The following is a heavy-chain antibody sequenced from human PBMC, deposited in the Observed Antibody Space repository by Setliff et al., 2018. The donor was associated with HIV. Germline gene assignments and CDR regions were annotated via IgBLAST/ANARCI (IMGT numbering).Heavy chain of an antibody. Sequence: GGSLRLSCATSGFTFNKYWMTWVRQTPSKGLEWVATIRQDGNEKYYVDSVKGRFTVSRDNRRKVLHLQMSSLRVEDTAVYFCARPPPSLQDFDFVFDSWGQGTLVTVSS. CDR3: ARPPPSLQDFDFVFDS. CDR2: IRQDGNEK. V-gene: IGHV3-7*03. J-gene: IGHJ4*02. CDR1: GFTFNKYW. D-gene: IGHD3-9*01.